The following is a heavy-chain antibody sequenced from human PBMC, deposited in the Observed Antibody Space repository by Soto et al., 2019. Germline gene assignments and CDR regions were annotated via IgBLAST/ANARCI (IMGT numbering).Heavy chain of an antibody. CDR3: AKTEHDYGDYLPDYYYYMDV. CDR1: GFTFSSYA. D-gene: IGHD4-17*01. CDR2: ISGSGGST. V-gene: IGHV3-23*01. J-gene: IGHJ6*03. Sequence: VQLLESGGGLVQPGGSLRLSCAASGFTFSSYAMSWVRQAPGKGLEWVSAISGSGGSTYYADSVKGRFTISRDNSKNTLYLQMNSLRAEDTAVYYCAKTEHDYGDYLPDYYYYMDVWGKGTTVTVSS.